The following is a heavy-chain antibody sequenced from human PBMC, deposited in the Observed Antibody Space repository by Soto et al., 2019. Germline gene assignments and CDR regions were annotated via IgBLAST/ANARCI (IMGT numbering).Heavy chain of an antibody. CDR1: GYTFTSYG. J-gene: IGHJ6*02. Sequence: ASVKVSCKASGYTFTSYGISWVRQAPGQGLEWMGWISAYNGNTNYAQKLQGRVTMTTDTSTSTAYMELRSLRSDDTAVYYCARASPFDYGDSVQGYYYYYGMDVWGQGTTVTVSS. D-gene: IGHD4-17*01. V-gene: IGHV1-18*04. CDR3: ARASPFDYGDSVQGYYYYYGMDV. CDR2: ISAYNGNT.